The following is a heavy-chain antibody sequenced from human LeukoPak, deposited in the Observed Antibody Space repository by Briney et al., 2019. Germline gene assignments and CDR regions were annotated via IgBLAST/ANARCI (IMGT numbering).Heavy chain of an antibody. V-gene: IGHV4-38-2*02. D-gene: IGHD4-11*01. CDR2: IYQSGST. Sequence: SETLSLTCTVSGYSIANGYQRAWIRPPPGKRLEWIGSIYQSGSTYDNLSLKSRLTMSVDTSKNQFSLKMRSVTAADTAIYYCARSEINDYMRFWGQGILVTVSS. CDR3: ARSEINDYMRF. J-gene: IGHJ4*02. CDR1: GYSIANGYQ.